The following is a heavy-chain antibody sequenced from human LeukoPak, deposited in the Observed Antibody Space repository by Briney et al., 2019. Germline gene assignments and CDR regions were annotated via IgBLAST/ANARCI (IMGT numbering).Heavy chain of an antibody. CDR3: ARAGSYFQRAFDL. Sequence: FQGRVTITGDTSTSTTYMELSSLRFEDTAVYFCARAGSYFQRAFDLWGQGTLVTVS. D-gene: IGHD2/OR15-2a*01. J-gene: IGHJ3*01. V-gene: IGHV1-3*01.